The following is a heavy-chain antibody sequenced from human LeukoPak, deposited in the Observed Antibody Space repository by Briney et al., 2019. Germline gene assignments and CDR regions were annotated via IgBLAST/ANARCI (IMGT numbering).Heavy chain of an antibody. CDR1: GFTFSSYA. J-gene: IGHJ4*02. D-gene: IGHD1-26*01. CDR2: ISYDGSNK. V-gene: IGHV3-30*04. CDR3: AREPTPTPWVPFDY. Sequence: GGSLRLSCAASGFTFSSYAMHWVRQAPGKGLEWVTVISYDGSNKYYADSVKGRFTISRDNSKNTLYLQMNSLRAEDTAVYYCAREPTPTPWVPFDYWGQGTLVTVSS.